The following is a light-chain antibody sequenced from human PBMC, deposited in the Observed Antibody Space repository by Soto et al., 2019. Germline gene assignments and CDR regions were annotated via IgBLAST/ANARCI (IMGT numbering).Light chain of an antibody. J-gene: IGLJ1*01. V-gene: IGLV2-14*01. CDR1: SSGIRDYNY. CDR2: EVS. Sequence: QSVLTQPASVSGSPGQSITISCTGTSSGIRDYNYVSWYQQLPGNAPKLIMNEVSNRPSGISNRFSGSKSGNTASLTISGLQAEDEADYYCSSKSPDFFGTGTKVTVL. CDR3: SSKSPDF.